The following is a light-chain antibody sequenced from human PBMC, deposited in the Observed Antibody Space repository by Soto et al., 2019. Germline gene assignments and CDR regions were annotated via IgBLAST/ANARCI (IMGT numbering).Light chain of an antibody. CDR3: QQRSNGPPALT. CDR2: GAS. CDR1: QCVSSN. Sequence: EILMTQSPATLSVSPGETATLSCRASQCVSSNLAWYQQKPGQAPRLLIYGASTRATGIPARFSGSGSGTDFTLTISSLEPEDVAVYYCQQRSNGPPALTFGGGTKVDI. J-gene: IGKJ4*02. V-gene: IGKV3-15*01.